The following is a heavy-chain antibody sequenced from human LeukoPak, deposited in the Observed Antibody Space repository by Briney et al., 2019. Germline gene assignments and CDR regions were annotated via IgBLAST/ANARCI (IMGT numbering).Heavy chain of an antibody. CDR2: IYPSGNT. CDR1: GGSMRTGLYY. V-gene: IGHV4-61*02. Sequence: RASETLSLTCAVSGGSMRTGLYYWNWIRQPAGKGLEWIGRIYPSGNTNYNPSLESRATISVDTAKNQFSLTLISVTAADTALYYCARGQYDFWSGYDVNWFDPWGQGTLVTVSS. CDR3: ARGQYDFWSGYDVNWFDP. D-gene: IGHD3-3*01. J-gene: IGHJ5*02.